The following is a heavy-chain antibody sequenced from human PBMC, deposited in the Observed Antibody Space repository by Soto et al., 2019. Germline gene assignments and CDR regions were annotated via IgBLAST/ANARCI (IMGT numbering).Heavy chain of an antibody. CDR1: GFTFSSYA. J-gene: IGHJ4*02. CDR3: ARDPRGAVAGRFDY. D-gene: IGHD6-19*01. Sequence: QVQLVESGGGVVQPGRSLRLSCAASGFTFSSYAMHWVRQAPGKGLEWVAVISYDGSNKYYADSVKGRFTISRDNSKNPLYLQMNSLRAEDTAVYYCARDPRGAVAGRFDYWGQGTLVTVSS. CDR2: ISYDGSNK. V-gene: IGHV3-30-3*01.